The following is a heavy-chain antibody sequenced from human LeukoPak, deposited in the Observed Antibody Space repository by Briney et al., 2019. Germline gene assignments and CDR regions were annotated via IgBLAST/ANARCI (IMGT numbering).Heavy chain of an antibody. D-gene: IGHD3-22*01. Sequence: SQTLSLTCTVSGGAITDGNHYWSWTRQRPGGGLEWIGYIYYSGSTYYNPSLKSRVTISVDTSKNQFSLKLSSVTAADTAVYYCARDSPYYYDSSNPGGMDVWGQGTTVTVSS. CDR3: ARDSPYYYDSSNPGGMDV. J-gene: IGHJ6*02. CDR2: IYYSGST. CDR1: GGAITDGNHY. V-gene: IGHV4-31*03.